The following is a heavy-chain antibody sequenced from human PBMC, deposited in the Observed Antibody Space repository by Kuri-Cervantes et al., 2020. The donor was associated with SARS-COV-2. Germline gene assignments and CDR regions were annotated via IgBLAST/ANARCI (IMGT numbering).Heavy chain of an antibody. J-gene: IGHJ4*02. D-gene: IGHD3-9*01. CDR1: GFTFTSHA. CDR2: ISYDGSNK. V-gene: IGHV3-30*03. Sequence: GESLKISCAVSGFTFTSHAMHWVRQAPGKGLEWVALISYDGSNKFYADSVKGRFTISRDNSKNTLYLQMNSLRAEDTAVYYCARDLTQYDILTGLGDWGQGTLVTVSS. CDR3: ARDLTQYDILTGLGD.